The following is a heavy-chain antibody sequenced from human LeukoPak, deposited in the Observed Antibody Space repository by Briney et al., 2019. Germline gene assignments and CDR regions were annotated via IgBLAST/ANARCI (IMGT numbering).Heavy chain of an antibody. J-gene: IGHJ4*02. D-gene: IGHD3-22*01. CDR2: IYYRGST. V-gene: IGHV4-59*08. CDR3: ARHPRSGFNANFFDY. Sequence: KTSETLSLTCTVSGGSISSDYWSWIRQPPGKGLEWIGYIYYRGSTNYNPSLKSRVTISVDTSKNQFSLKLSSVTAADTAVYYCARHPRSGFNANFFDYWGQGTLVTVSS. CDR1: GGSISSDY.